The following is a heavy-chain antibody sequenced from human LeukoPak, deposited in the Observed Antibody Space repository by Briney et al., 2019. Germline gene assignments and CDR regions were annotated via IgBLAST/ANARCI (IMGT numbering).Heavy chain of an antibody. J-gene: IGHJ4*02. CDR2: ISGSGGRT. Sequence: GGSLRLSCAASGFTFSSYAMSWVRQAPGKGLEWVSVISGSGGRTYYADSVRGRFTISRDNSKNTLYLQMNSLRAEDTAVYYCAKPYYYDSSGYSVNYFDSWGQGTLVTVSS. CDR1: GFTFSSYA. D-gene: IGHD3-22*01. CDR3: AKPYYYDSSGYSVNYFDS. V-gene: IGHV3-23*01.